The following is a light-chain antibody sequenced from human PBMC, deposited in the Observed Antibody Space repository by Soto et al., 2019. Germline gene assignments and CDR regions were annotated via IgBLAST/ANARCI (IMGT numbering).Light chain of an antibody. J-gene: IGLJ2*01. V-gene: IGLV1-44*01. CDR1: SSNIGSKT. CDR3: AAWDDSLNGVI. Sequence: QSVLTQPPSASGTPGQRVTISCSGSSSNIGSKTVNRYQQVPGTPTKLLIYNNNQRPSGVPDRFSGSKSGTSASLAISALQSEDEADYYCAAWDDSLNGVIFGGGTKLTVL. CDR2: NNN.